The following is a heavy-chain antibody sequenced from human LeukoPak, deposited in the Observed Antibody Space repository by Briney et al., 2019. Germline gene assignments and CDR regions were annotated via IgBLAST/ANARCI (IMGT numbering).Heavy chain of an antibody. V-gene: IGHV3-21*05. D-gene: IGHD5-12*01. CDR3: ARSGRGYDDAFDI. CDR1: GFTFSSYE. Sequence: GGSLRLSCAASGFTFSSYEMNWVRQAPGKGLEWVSYISSSSSYIYYADSVKGRFTISRDNARNSLYLQMNSLRGEDTAVYYCARSGRGYDDAFDIWGQGTMVTVSS. CDR2: ISSSSSYI. J-gene: IGHJ3*02.